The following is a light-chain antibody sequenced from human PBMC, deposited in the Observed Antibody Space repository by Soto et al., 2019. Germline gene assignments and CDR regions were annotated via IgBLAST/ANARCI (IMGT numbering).Light chain of an antibody. V-gene: IGKV3-20*01. Sequence: EIVLTQSPGTLSLSPGERATLSCRASQSVSSNYLAWYQQKPGQAPRLLIYGASSRAIGIPDRFSGSGSGTDFTLTISILEPEDFAVYYYKQYGSSTFTFSPGTKVAIK. CDR2: GAS. CDR3: KQYGSSTFT. J-gene: IGKJ3*01. CDR1: QSVSSNY.